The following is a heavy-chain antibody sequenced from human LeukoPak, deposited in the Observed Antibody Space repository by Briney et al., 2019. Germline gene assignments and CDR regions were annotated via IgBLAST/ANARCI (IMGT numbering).Heavy chain of an antibody. Sequence: GGSLRLSCAASGFTFSSYGMHWVRQAPGKGLEWAAVISYDGSNKYYADSVKGRFTISRDNSKNTLYLQMNSLRAEDTAVYYCAKDGAAGYYDFWSGYYTGIGNWGQGTLVTVSS. CDR3: AKDGAAGYYDFWSGYYTGIGN. D-gene: IGHD3-3*01. CDR1: GFTFSSYG. CDR2: ISYDGSNK. V-gene: IGHV3-30*18. J-gene: IGHJ4*02.